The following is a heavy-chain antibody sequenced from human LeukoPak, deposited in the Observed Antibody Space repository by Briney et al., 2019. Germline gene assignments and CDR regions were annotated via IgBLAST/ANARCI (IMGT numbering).Heavy chain of an antibody. J-gene: IGHJ6*02. CDR2: IYYSGIT. Sequence: PSETLFLTCTVSGGSISSSSYYWGWIRQPPGKGLEWIGSIYYSGITYYNPSLKSRVTISVDTSKNQFSLKLSSVTAADTAVYYCARRVGYSGYAPWGQGTTVTVSS. CDR1: GGSISSSSYY. V-gene: IGHV4-39*01. CDR3: ARRVGYSGYAP. D-gene: IGHD5-12*01.